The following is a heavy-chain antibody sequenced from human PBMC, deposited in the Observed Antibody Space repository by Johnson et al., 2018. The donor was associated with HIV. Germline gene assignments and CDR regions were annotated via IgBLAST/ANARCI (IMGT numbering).Heavy chain of an antibody. CDR3: AKGLAAFFAFDI. CDR1: GFTFSTYG. J-gene: IGHJ3*02. Sequence: QVHLVESGGGVVQPGRSLRLSCAASGFTFSTYGMHWVRQAPGKGLEWVAAMWYDGSNKYYADSVKGRFTISRDNSKNTLYLQMNSLRAEDTAVYYCAKGLAAFFAFDIWGQGTMVTVSS. D-gene: IGHD3-3*01. V-gene: IGHV3-33*06. CDR2: MWYDGSNK.